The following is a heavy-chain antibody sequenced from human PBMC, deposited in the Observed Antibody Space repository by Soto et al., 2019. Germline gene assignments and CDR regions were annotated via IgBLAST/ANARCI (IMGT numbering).Heavy chain of an antibody. Sequence: PSETLSLTCTVSGGSISSGGYYWTWLRQHPGKGLVWIGYIYYSGSTYYNPSLKSPVTISVDTSKNPLSLKLSTVTAADTDVYFCPRRVTWYYFDYWGQGTQVTVSS. V-gene: IGHV4-31*01. D-gene: IGHD2-8*02. J-gene: IGHJ4*02. CDR2: IYYSGST. CDR1: GGSISSGGYY. CDR3: PRRVTWYYFDY.